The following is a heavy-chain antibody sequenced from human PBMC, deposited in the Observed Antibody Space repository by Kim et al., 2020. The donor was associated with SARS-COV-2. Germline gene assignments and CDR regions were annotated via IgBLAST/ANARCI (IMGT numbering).Heavy chain of an antibody. J-gene: IGHJ4*02. Sequence: YYADSVKGRFTISRDNSKNTLYLQMNSLRAEDTAVYYCAKESFGAATQGFWGQGTLVTVSS. D-gene: IGHD2-15*01. CDR3: AKESFGAATQGF. V-gene: IGHV3-23*01.